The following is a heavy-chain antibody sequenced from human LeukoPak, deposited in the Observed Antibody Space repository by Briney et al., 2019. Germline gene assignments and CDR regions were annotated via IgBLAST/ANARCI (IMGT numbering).Heavy chain of an antibody. Sequence: EASVKVSCKASGYSFNRYGISWVRQAPGQGLEWMGWISALDGNTNYAQKVQGRVSMTTDTSTSTAYMELRSLRSDDTAVYYCARDFFHGHCAGLSCFLLDYWGQGTLVAVSS. CDR2: ISALDGNT. V-gene: IGHV1-18*01. CDR3: ARDFFHGHCAGLSCFLLDY. J-gene: IGHJ4*02. CDR1: GYSFNRYG. D-gene: IGHD2-8*02.